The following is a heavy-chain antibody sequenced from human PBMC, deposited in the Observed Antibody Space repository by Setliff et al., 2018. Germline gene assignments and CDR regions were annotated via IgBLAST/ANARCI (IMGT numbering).Heavy chain of an antibody. CDR3: ARDDMRTWIQLWPTSNYFDY. D-gene: IGHD5-18*01. V-gene: IGHV1-69*10. J-gene: IGHJ4*02. CDR1: GYTFTSYY. Sequence: SVKVSCKASGYTFTSYYMHWVRQAPGQGLEWMGGIIPILGIANYAQKFQGRVTITADKSTSTAYMELSSLRAEDTAVYYCARDDMRTWIQLWPTSNYFDYWGQGTLVTVSS. CDR2: IIPILGIA.